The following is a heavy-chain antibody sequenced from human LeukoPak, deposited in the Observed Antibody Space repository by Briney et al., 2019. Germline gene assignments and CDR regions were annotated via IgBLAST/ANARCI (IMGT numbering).Heavy chain of an antibody. V-gene: IGHV3-74*01. Sequence: AGGSLRLSCAASGFAFGSYWLHWVRQAPGKGLVWVSRINSDGSDATYADSVKGRFTISRDNAKNTLYLQLNSLTAEDTAVYYCARDRDYSPDYWGQGTLVTVSS. D-gene: IGHD4-11*01. J-gene: IGHJ4*02. CDR1: GFAFGSYW. CDR3: ARDRDYSPDY. CDR2: INSDGSDA.